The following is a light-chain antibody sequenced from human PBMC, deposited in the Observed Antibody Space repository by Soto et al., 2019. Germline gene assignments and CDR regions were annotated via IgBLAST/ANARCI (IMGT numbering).Light chain of an antibody. Sequence: DIVMTQSPDSLAVSLGERATINCKSSQSVLYSSDNKNYLGWYQTKPGQPPKLLIYWASTRESGVPDRFSGSGSGTDFTLTISSLQAEDVAVYYCQQYYSTPRPFGQGTKVEIK. CDR1: QSVLYSSDNKNY. J-gene: IGKJ1*01. CDR3: QQYYSTPRP. CDR2: WAS. V-gene: IGKV4-1*01.